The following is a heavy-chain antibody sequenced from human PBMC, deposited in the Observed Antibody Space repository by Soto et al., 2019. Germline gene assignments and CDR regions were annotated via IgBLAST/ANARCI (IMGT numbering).Heavy chain of an antibody. CDR3: TTDSTAFYYYYGMDV. Sequence: GGSLRLSCAASGFTFSNAWMNWVRQAPGKGLEWVGRIKSKTDGGTTDYAAPVKGRFTISRDDSKNTLYLQMNSLKTEDTAVYYCTTDSTAFYYYYGMDVWGQGTTVTVSS. CDR1: GFTFSNAW. V-gene: IGHV3-15*07. J-gene: IGHJ6*02. CDR2: IKSKTDGGTT.